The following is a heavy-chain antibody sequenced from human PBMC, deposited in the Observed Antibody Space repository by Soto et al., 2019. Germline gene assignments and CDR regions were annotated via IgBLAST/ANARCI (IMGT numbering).Heavy chain of an antibody. CDR2: IWYDGSNQ. Sequence: GGSLRLSCAPSGFTFSTYGMHWVRQAPGKGLEWVAVIWYDGSNQYYADSVKGRFTISRDNSKNMLYLQMNSLRAEDTAVYYCAKDLYVQPPSGWFDPWGQGTVVTVSS. V-gene: IGHV3-33*06. J-gene: IGHJ5*02. D-gene: IGHD1-26*01. CDR3: AKDLYVQPPSGWFDP. CDR1: GFTFSTYG.